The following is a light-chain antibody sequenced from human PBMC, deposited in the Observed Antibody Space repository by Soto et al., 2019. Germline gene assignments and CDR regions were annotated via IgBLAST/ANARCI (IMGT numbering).Light chain of an antibody. CDR3: QQYGSSPTWT. V-gene: IGKV3-20*01. Sequence: ESVLTQSPGTLSLSPGERATLSCRASQSVSSNYLAWYQQKPGQAPRLLIYGASTRATGIPDRFSGSGSVTDFTLTISRLEPDDSAVYYCQQYGSSPTWTFGQGTKVEI. CDR2: GAS. J-gene: IGKJ1*01. CDR1: QSVSSNY.